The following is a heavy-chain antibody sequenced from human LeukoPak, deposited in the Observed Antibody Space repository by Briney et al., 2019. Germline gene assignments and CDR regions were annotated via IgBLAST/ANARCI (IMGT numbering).Heavy chain of an antibody. J-gene: IGHJ4*02. V-gene: IGHV3-11*05. D-gene: IGHD6-13*01. CDR1: GFTFSDYY. CDR3: VRAAGGAAAGDFDY. Sequence: GGSLRLSCAASGFTFSDYYMSWIRQAPGKGLEWVSSISSSSSYIYYADSVKGRFTISRDNAKNSLYLQMSSLRAEDTAFYYCVRAAGGAAAGDFDYWGQGTLVTVSS. CDR2: ISSSSSYI.